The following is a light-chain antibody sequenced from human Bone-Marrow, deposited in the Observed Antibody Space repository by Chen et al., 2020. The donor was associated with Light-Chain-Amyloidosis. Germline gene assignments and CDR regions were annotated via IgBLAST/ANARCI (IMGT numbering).Light chain of an antibody. CDR1: QTLSVF. CDR2: ATS. J-gene: IGKJ2*01. Sequence: DIQMTQSPSSVSASVGDRVTITCRASQTLSVFLAWFQQKPGTAPKLLISATSTLQHGVPSRFSGSGFGTDFTLTISSLQPEDFATYYCQQANGFPYTVGQGTRVEIE. CDR3: QQANGFPYT. V-gene: IGKV1-12*01.